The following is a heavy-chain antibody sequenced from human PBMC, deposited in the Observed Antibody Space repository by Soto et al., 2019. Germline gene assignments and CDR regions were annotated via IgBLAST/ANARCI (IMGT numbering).Heavy chain of an antibody. CDR1: GGTFSSYA. D-gene: IGHD5-12*01. CDR2: IIPIFGTA. CDR3: ARVHGYNSPFDY. Sequence: SVKVSCKASGGTFSSYAISWVRQAPGQGLEWMGGIIPIFGTANYAQKFQGRVTITADESTSTAYMELSSLRSEDTAVYYCARVHGYNSPFDYWGQGTLVTVSS. V-gene: IGHV1-69*13. J-gene: IGHJ4*02.